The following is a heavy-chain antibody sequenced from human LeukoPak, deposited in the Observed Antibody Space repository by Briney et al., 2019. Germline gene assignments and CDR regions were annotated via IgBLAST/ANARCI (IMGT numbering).Heavy chain of an antibody. CDR1: GFTFSSYA. V-gene: IGHV3-30-3*01. CDR2: ISYDGSNK. J-gene: IGHJ3*02. D-gene: IGHD1-7*01. Sequence: PGGSLRLSCAASGFTFSSYAMHWVRQAPGKGLEWVAVISYDGSNKYYADSVKGRFTISRDNSKNTLYLQMNSLRAEDTAVYYCARSITGTQRDAFDIWGQGTMVTVSS. CDR3: ARSITGTQRDAFDI.